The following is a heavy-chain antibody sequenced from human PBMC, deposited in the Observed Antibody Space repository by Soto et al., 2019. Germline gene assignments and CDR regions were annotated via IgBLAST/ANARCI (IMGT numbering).Heavy chain of an antibody. Sequence: PTLVNPTQTLTLTCTFSGFPLSTSGMRVSWIRQPPGQALEWLARIDGDDNKYYSTSMQTRLTISKDISKNQVVLTMSNMDPVDTGTYYCARSMPAAGTFDYWGQGTLVTVSS. V-gene: IGHV2-70*04. J-gene: IGHJ4*02. D-gene: IGHD6-13*01. CDR3: ARSMPAAGTFDY. CDR2: IDGDDNK. CDR1: GFPLSTSGMR.